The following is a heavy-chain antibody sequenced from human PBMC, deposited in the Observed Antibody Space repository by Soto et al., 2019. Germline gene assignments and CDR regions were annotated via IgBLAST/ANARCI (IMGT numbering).Heavy chain of an antibody. J-gene: IGHJ5*02. D-gene: IGHD2-21*01. V-gene: IGHV4-39*01. CDR2: IFYTGRT. CDR3: AGLPFRIAAASHGRSNWFGA. Sequence: PSETLSLTCTVSGGSISNPSYYWGRVRQPPGKGLEWIGDIFYTGRTYYSPSLKSRVTISVDTSKEHFSLNLTSVTAADTAVYFCAGLPFRIAAASHGRSNWFGAWAPGTLVTVSS. CDR1: GGSISNPSYY.